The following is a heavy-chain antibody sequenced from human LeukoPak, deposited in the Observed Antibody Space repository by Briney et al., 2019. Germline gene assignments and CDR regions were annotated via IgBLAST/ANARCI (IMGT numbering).Heavy chain of an antibody. J-gene: IGHJ6*02. V-gene: IGHV4-4*07. Sequence: SETLSLTCSVYGRSISSYYGSWIRQPAGKGLEWIARIYTSGSTNYNPSLKSRVTMSVDTSKNQFSLKLSSVTAADTAVYYCARDLNRYYYYYYGMDVWGQGTTVTVSS. CDR2: IYTSGST. D-gene: IGHD1-14*01. CDR1: GRSISSYY. CDR3: ARDLNRYYYYYYGMDV.